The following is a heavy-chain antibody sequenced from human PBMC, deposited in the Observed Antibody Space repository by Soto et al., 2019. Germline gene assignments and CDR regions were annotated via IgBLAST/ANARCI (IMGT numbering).Heavy chain of an antibody. V-gene: IGHV1-18*01. CDR2: ISAYNGNT. Sequence: QVQLVQSGAEVKKPGASVKVSCKASGYTFTNYGISWVRQAPGQGLEWMGWISAYNGNTKYAQKLQGRVTMTTDTATSIYYLELWSLRSDDKAVYYCARGVGWGSYYNQHNWFDPWGQGTLVTVSS. J-gene: IGHJ5*02. CDR3: ARGVGWGSYYNQHNWFDP. CDR1: GYTFTNYG. D-gene: IGHD3-10*01.